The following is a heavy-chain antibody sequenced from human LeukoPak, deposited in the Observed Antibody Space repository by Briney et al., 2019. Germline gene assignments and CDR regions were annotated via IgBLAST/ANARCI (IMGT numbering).Heavy chain of an antibody. D-gene: IGHD5-18*01. Sequence: SVKVSCKASGGTFSSYTISWVRQAPGQGLEGMGRVIPILGIANYAQKFQGRVTITADKSTSTAYMELSSLRSEDTAVYYCAREVIQLWPGSADYYGMDVWGQGTTVTVPS. CDR2: VIPILGIA. CDR1: GGTFSSYT. J-gene: IGHJ6*02. V-gene: IGHV1-69*04. CDR3: AREVIQLWPGSADYYGMDV.